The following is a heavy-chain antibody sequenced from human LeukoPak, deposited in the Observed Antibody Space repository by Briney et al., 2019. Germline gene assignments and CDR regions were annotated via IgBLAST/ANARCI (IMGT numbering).Heavy chain of an antibody. D-gene: IGHD3-16*01. CDR3: ARATGTWGHDGFDI. CDR2: ISGYSSNT. Sequence: ASVKVSCKAYGYTFMSHGISWVRQAPGQGLEWMGWISGYSSNTNYAQRLQGRVTMTTDTPTTTAYMELRSLRSDDTAVYYCARATGTWGHDGFDIWGQGTMVTVSS. J-gene: IGHJ3*02. V-gene: IGHV1-18*01. CDR1: GYTFMSHG.